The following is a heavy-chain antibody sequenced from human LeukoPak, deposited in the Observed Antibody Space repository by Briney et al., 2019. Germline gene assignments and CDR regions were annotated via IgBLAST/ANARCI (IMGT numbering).Heavy chain of an antibody. J-gene: IGHJ5*02. Sequence: ASVKVSCKASGYTFTGYYMHWVRQAPGQGLEWMGWINPNSGGTNYAQKIQGRATMTRDTSISTAYMELSRLRSDDTAVYYCARDFYDRQGWFDPWGQGTLVTVSS. V-gene: IGHV1-2*02. CDR2: INPNSGGT. CDR3: ARDFYDRQGWFDP. D-gene: IGHD3-9*01. CDR1: GYTFTGYY.